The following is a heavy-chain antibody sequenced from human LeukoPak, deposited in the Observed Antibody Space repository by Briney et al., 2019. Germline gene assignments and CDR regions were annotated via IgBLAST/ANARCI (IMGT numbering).Heavy chain of an antibody. V-gene: IGHV3-23*01. J-gene: IGHJ4*02. Sequence: PGGSLRLSCAASGFTFSSYAMSWVRQAPGKGLEWVSAISGSGSSTYYADSVKGRFTISRDNSKNTLYLQMNSLRAEDTAVYYCARGTFGGVIPRSYWGQGTLVTVSS. CDR1: GFTFSSYA. CDR3: ARGTFGGVIPRSY. D-gene: IGHD3-16*02. CDR2: ISGSGSST.